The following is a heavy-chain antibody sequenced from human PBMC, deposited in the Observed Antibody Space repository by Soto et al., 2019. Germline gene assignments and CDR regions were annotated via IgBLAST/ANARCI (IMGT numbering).Heavy chain of an antibody. V-gene: IGHV1-46*01. D-gene: IGHD6-13*01. CDR3: ARDLTAAAGTFDP. CDR2: INPSGGST. Sequence: ASVKVSCKASGYTFTSYYMHWGRQAPGQGLEWMGIINPSGGSTSYAQKFQGRVTMTRDTSTSTVYMELRSLRSEDTAVYYCARDLTAAAGTFDPWGEGTLVTVSS. CDR1: GYTFTSYY. J-gene: IGHJ5*02.